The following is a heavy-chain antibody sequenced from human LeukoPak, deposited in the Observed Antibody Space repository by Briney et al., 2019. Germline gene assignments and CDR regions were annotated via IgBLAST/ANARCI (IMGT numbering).Heavy chain of an antibody. D-gene: IGHD3-22*01. CDR3: ARPRPYYDSSGGAYHFDH. CDR2: IHPADSDT. J-gene: IGHJ4*02. Sequence: GESLKISCKGSGYSFTNYWIGWVRQMPGKGLEWMGIIHPADSDTRYSPSFQGQVTISVDKSISTAYLQWSSLKASDTAMYYCARPRPYYDSSGGAYHFDHWGQGTLVTVSS. V-gene: IGHV5-51*01. CDR1: GYSFTNYW.